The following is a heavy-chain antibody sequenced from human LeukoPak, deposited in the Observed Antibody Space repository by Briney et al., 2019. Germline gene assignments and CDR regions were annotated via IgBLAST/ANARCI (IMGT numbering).Heavy chain of an antibody. D-gene: IGHD2-2*01. CDR1: GYTFTSYG. Sequence: ASVKVSCKASGYTFTSYGISRVRQAPGQGLEWMGWISAYNGNTNYAQKLQGRVTMTTDTSTSTAYMELRSLRSDDTAVYYCAREKIVVVPGALDYWGQGTLVTVSS. V-gene: IGHV1-18*01. CDR3: AREKIVVVPGALDY. J-gene: IGHJ4*02. CDR2: ISAYNGNT.